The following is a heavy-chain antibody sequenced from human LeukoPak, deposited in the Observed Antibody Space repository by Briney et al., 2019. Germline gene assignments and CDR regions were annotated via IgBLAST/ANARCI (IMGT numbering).Heavy chain of an antibody. Sequence: GGSLRLSCAASGVTFSSYSMNWVRQAPGKGLEWVAYISSSRSPIYYADSLKGRFTISRDNAKNSLFLQIDSLRAEDTAVYYCARSGYFLKMRPGYFDSWGQGTLVTVSS. V-gene: IGHV3-48*01. CDR2: ISSSRSPI. J-gene: IGHJ4*02. D-gene: IGHD3-22*01. CDR3: ARSGYFLKMRPGYFDS. CDR1: GVTFSSYS.